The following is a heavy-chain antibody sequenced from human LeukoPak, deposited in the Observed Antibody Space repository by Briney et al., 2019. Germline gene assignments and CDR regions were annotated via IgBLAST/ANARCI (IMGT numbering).Heavy chain of an antibody. V-gene: IGHV3-43D*03. J-gene: IGHJ4*02. CDR2: ISWDGGST. CDR3: AKAAIRYTSRWNNFDY. CDR1: GFTFDDYA. D-gene: IGHD6-13*01. Sequence: HPGGSLRLSCAASGFTFDDYAMHWVRQAPGKGLEWVSLISWDGGSTYYADSVKGRFTISRDNSKNSLYLQMNSLRAEDSAFYYCAKAAIRYTSRWNNFDYWGQGTLVTVSS.